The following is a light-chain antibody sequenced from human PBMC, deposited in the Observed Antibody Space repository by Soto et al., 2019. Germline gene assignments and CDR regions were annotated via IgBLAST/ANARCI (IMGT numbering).Light chain of an antibody. CDR1: KSVSNY. V-gene: IGKV3-20*01. CDR3: QQYGSSPRT. J-gene: IGKJ1*01. CDR2: GAS. Sequence: EVVLTQSPGTLSLSPGERPTLACRASKSVSNYVAWYQQKSGQPPRLLIYGASSRASGIPDRFSGSGSGTDFTLTISRVEPEDFALYYCQQYGSSPRTFGQGTKVDIK.